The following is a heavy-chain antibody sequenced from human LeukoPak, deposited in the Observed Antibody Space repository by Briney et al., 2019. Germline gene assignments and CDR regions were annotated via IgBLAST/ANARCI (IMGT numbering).Heavy chain of an antibody. V-gene: IGHV4-59*01. D-gene: IGHD2/OR15-2a*01. Sequence: PSETLSLTCTVSGGSIKNSYWSWIRQSPGQGLKWIGYIYDTGTTNYNPSFKSRATISVDTAKNQVSLRVNSVTAADTAVYYCAGWDSSTWAFDYWGQGALVTVSS. CDR3: AGWDSSTWAFDY. CDR1: GGSIKNSY. J-gene: IGHJ4*02. CDR2: IYDTGTT.